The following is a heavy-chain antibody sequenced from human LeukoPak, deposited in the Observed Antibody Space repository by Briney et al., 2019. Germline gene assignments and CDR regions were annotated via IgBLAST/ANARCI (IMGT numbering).Heavy chain of an antibody. D-gene: IGHD2-15*01. CDR1: GFTFSSYS. Sequence: GGSLRLSCVAPGFTFSSYSMNWVRQAPGKGLEWVSSISSSTSYIYYADSVKGRFTISRDNAKNSLYLQMNSLRAEGTAVYYCARDLVLGYCSGGSCNPDYWGQGTLVTVSS. J-gene: IGHJ4*02. CDR3: ARDLVLGYCSGGSCNPDY. V-gene: IGHV3-21*01. CDR2: ISSSTSYI.